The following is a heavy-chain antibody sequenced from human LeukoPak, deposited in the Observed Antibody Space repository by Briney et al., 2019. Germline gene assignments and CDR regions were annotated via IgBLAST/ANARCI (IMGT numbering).Heavy chain of an antibody. CDR2: IKQDGSEK. J-gene: IGHJ6*04. Sequence: PGGSLRLSCAASGCTFSSYWMSWVRQAPGKGLEWVANIKQDGSEKYYVDSVKGRFTISRDNAKNSLYLQMNSLRAEDTAVYYCARVGPLLWFGESPGYYYYGMDVWGKGTTVTVSS. D-gene: IGHD3-10*01. V-gene: IGHV3-7*03. CDR3: ARVGPLLWFGESPGYYYYGMDV. CDR1: GCTFSSYW.